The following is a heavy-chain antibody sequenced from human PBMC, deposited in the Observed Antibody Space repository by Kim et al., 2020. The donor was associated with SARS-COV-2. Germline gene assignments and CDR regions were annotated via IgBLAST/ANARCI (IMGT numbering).Heavy chain of an antibody. J-gene: IGHJ6*02. V-gene: IGHV1-2*05. CDR1: GYTFTGYY. CDR3: ASGSVVRGVIMSYYYYGMDV. CDR2: INPNSGGT. D-gene: IGHD3-10*01. Sequence: ASVKVSCKASGYTFTGYYMHWVRQAPGQGLEWMGRINPNSGGTNYAQKFQGRVTMTRDTSISTAYMELSRLRSDDTVVYYCASGSVVRGVIMSYYYYGMDVWGQGTTVTVSS.